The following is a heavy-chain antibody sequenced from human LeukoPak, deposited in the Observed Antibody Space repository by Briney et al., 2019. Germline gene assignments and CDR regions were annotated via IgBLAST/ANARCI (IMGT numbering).Heavy chain of an antibody. D-gene: IGHD3-3*01. J-gene: IGHJ5*02. CDR2: FHTSGGT. Sequence: PSQTLSLTCTVSGASISSGSYFWSWVRQPAGKALEWIGRFHTSGGTNYNPSLGTRVTISVDTSKNQLSLNLTSVTAADTAVYYCASTVFGVTYNWFDPWGQGTLVTVSS. V-gene: IGHV4-61*02. CDR1: GASISSGSYF. CDR3: ASTVFGVTYNWFDP.